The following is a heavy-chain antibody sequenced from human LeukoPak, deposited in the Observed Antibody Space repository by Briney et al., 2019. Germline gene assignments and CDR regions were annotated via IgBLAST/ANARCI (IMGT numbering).Heavy chain of an antibody. Sequence: SETLSLTCTVSGGSISSYYWSWIRQPAGKGLEWIGRIYTSGSTNYNPSLKSRVTMSVDTSKNQFSLKLSSVTAADTAVYYCARSARFLEWLSYFDYWGQGTLVTVSS. D-gene: IGHD3-3*01. CDR1: GGSISSYY. CDR2: IYTSGST. V-gene: IGHV4-4*07. J-gene: IGHJ4*02. CDR3: ARSARFLEWLSYFDY.